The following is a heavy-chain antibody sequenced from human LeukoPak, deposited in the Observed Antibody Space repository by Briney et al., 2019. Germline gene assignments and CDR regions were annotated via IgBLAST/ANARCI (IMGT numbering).Heavy chain of an antibody. CDR1: GFTFSSYS. CDR3: ARGTTGYSYGYDGYFDY. D-gene: IGHD5-18*01. Sequence: PGGSLRLSCAASGFTFSSYSMNWVRQAPGKGLEWVANIKQDGSEKYYVDSVKGRFTISRDNAKNSLYLQMNSLRAEDTAVYYCARGTTGYSYGYDGYFDYWGQGTLVTVSS. V-gene: IGHV3-7*01. CDR2: IKQDGSEK. J-gene: IGHJ4*02.